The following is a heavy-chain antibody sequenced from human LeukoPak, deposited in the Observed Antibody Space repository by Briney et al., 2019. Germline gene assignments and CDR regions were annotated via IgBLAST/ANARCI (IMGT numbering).Heavy chain of an antibody. Sequence: GGSLRLSCAASGFTFSSYGMSWVRQAPGKGLEWVSYISRSSTTIYYADSVKGRFTISRDNSKNTLYLQMNSLRAEDTALYHCARVRGPTTVTTLGGEYYYYMDVWGKGTTVTISS. J-gene: IGHJ6*03. D-gene: IGHD4-17*01. CDR2: ISRSSTTI. V-gene: IGHV3-48*01. CDR1: GFTFSSYG. CDR3: ARVRGPTTVTTLGGEYYYYMDV.